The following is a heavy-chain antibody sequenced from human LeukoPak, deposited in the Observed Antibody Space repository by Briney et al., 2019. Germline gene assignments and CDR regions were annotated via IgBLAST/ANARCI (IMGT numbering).Heavy chain of an antibody. Sequence: GASVKVSCKASGYTFTGYYIHWVRQAPGQGLEWMGWINPNSGGINYAQKFQGRVTMPRDTSITTAYMELSGLRSDDTAIYYCARGKLAAPGRTGYNWFDPWGQGTLVTVSS. CDR3: ARGKLAAPGRTGYNWFDP. CDR1: GYTFTGYY. D-gene: IGHD6-13*01. V-gene: IGHV1-2*02. J-gene: IGHJ5*02. CDR2: INPNSGGI.